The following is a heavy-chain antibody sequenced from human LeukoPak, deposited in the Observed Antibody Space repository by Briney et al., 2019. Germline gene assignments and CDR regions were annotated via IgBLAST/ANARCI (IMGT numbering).Heavy chain of an antibody. CDR1: GYTFGSYA. V-gene: IGHV1-69*05. D-gene: IGHD3-22*01. Sequence: SVKVSCKASGYTFGSYAISWVRQAPGQGLEWMGRIIPIFGTANYAQKFQGRVTITTDESTSTAYMELSSLRSEDTAVYYCARDLIVVVTESYFDYWGQGTLVTVSS. CDR3: ARDLIVVVTESYFDY. J-gene: IGHJ4*02. CDR2: IIPIFGTA.